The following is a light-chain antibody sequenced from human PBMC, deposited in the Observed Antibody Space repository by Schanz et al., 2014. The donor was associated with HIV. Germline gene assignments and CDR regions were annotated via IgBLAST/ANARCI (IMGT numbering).Light chain of an antibody. CDR2: KAS. CDR1: QNIFQD. V-gene: IGKV1-5*03. J-gene: IGKJ1*01. CDR3: QQYDIISWT. Sequence: DILMTQSPSTLSTSVGDRVTITCRASQNIFQDLAWYQQKPGEAPKLLMYKASKLDRGVPSRFSGSGSGTEFTLTISSLQPDDFATYYCQQYDIISWTFGLGTKVETK.